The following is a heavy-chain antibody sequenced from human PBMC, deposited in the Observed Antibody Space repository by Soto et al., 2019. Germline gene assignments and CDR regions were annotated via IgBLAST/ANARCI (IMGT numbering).Heavy chain of an antibody. CDR3: ARDLAGAAAGHSTWFDP. CDR1: GFTFSSYS. J-gene: IGHJ5*02. V-gene: IGHV3-21*01. D-gene: IGHD6-13*01. Sequence: PGGSLRLSCAASGFTFSSYSMNWVRQAPGKVLEWVSSISSSSSYMYYADSVKGRFTISRDNAKNSLYLQMNSLRAEDTAVYYCARDLAGAAAGHSTWFDPWGQGTLVTVSS. CDR2: ISSSSSYM.